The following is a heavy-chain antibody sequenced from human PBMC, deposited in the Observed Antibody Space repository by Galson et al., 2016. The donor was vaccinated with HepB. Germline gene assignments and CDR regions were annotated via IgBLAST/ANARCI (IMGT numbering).Heavy chain of an antibody. J-gene: IGHJ4*02. Sequence: SLRLSCAASEFTFSSYGMHWVRQAPGKGLEWVAIISYDGRIKYCADSVKGRFIISRDNSKNTLYLQMNSLRVEDTAVYYCAIAGAYSGTEYYFDYWGQGTLVTVSS. CDR3: AIAGAYSGTEYYFDY. CDR2: ISYDGRIK. D-gene: IGHD1-26*01. CDR1: EFTFSSYG. V-gene: IGHV3-30*03.